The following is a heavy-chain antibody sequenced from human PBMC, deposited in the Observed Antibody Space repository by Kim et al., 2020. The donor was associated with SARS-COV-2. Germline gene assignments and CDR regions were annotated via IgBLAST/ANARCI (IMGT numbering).Heavy chain of an antibody. J-gene: IGHJ4*02. Sequence: VKVSCKTSGYSFTNYAIYWVRQAPGQRLEWMGWINPGNGNTKYSQNFQDRLTLTRDASATTVYMELGSLRSEDTAIYYCARNVGFHWGQGTLVTVSS. CDR1: GYSFTNYA. CDR2: INPGNGNT. V-gene: IGHV1-3*01. CDR3: ARNVGFH. D-gene: IGHD1-26*01.